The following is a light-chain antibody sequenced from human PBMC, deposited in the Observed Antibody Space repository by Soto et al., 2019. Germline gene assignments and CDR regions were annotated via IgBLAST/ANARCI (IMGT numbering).Light chain of an antibody. CDR3: QLWDSNSDHVV. CDR2: DDR. CDR1: NIGTKS. J-gene: IGLJ2*01. Sequence: SYELTQPPSVSVAPGQTARITCGGTNIGTKSVHWYQQKPGQAPVVVVYDDRDRPSGIPERFSGSNSGNTAALTISRVEAGDEADYYCQLWDSNSDHVVFGGGTKLTVL. V-gene: IGLV3-21*02.